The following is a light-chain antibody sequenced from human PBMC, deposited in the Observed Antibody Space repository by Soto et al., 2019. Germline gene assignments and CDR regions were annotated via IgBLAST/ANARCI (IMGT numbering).Light chain of an antibody. J-gene: IGKJ4*01. CDR3: QQYYSTPQT. V-gene: IGKV4-1*01. CDR2: WAS. Sequence: DIVMTQSPDSLAVSLGERATINCKSSQSVLYSSNNKNYLAWYQQNPGQPPKLLIYWASTRESGVPYRFSGSGSGTYFTLTISSLQAEDVAVYYCQQYYSTPQTFGGGTKVEIK. CDR1: QSVLYSSNNKNY.